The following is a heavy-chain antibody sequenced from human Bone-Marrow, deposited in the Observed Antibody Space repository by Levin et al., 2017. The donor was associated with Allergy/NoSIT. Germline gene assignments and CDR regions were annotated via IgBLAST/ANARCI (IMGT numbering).Heavy chain of an antibody. J-gene: IGHJ4*02. D-gene: IGHD1-26*01. CDR1: GFSFHNFA. CDR2: ISWDSGSR. Sequence: SLKISCVASGFSFHNFAMHWVRQAPGEGLEWVAGISWDSGSREYADSVKGRFTISRDNANNSLYLQMNSLTLEDTALYYCAKEPTETYYLDFWGQGVLVSVSS. CDR3: AKEPTETYYLDF. V-gene: IGHV3-9*01.